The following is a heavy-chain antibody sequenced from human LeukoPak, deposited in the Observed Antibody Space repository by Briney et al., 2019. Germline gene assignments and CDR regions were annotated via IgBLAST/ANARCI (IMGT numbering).Heavy chain of an antibody. Sequence: SVKVSCKASGGTFSSYAISWVRQAPGQGLEWMGGIIPIFGTANYAQKFQGRVTITADESASTAYMELSSLRSEDTAVYYCARDGVGAIGGGGYWGQGTLVTVSS. CDR1: GGTFSSYA. D-gene: IGHD1-26*01. V-gene: IGHV1-69*01. CDR2: IIPIFGTA. CDR3: ARDGVGAIGGGGY. J-gene: IGHJ4*02.